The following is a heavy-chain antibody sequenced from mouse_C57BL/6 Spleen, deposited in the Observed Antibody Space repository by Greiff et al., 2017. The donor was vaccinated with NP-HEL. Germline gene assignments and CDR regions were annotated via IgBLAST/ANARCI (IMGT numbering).Heavy chain of an antibody. CDR2: ISASSST. V-gene: IGHV3-4*01. CDR3: ARGRYYFDY. CDR1: GCSVTNVNRW. Sequence: VQLKESGPALVKPSGKGSIDGTVAGCSVTNVNRWWNWVVQVSGSKLEWIGYISASSSTDSNPSLKSRISITRDTSKNQLFLQLNSVTTADIATYYCARGRYYFDYWGQGTTLTVSS. J-gene: IGHJ2*01.